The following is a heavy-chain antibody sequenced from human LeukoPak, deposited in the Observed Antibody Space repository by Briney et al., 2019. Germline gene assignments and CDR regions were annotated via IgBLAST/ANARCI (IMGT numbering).Heavy chain of an antibody. V-gene: IGHV3-7*01. Sequence: LRRSCASPGLTLSTYSIVWVRQAPGTGLEWGCNIRKDGSEKYYVDSAKGRFTISRDNAQNSLYLQLNSVRAEDTAVYYCAREYSGSLDYWGQGTLVTVSS. CDR3: AREYSGSLDY. J-gene: IGHJ4*02. CDR1: GLTLSTYS. CDR2: IRKDGSEK. D-gene: IGHD1-26*01.